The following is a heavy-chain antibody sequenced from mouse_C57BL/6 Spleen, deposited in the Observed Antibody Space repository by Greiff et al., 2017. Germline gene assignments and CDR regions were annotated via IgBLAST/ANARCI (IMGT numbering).Heavy chain of an antibody. J-gene: IGHJ2*01. CDR3: ARDRYYGSSYKTYYFDY. D-gene: IGHD1-1*01. CDR1: GFTFSSYA. CDR2: ISDGGSYT. V-gene: IGHV5-4*01. Sequence: EVQLVESGGGLVKPGGSLKLSCAASGFTFSSYAMSWVRQTPEKRLEWVATISDGGSYTYYPDNVKGRFTISRDNAKNNLYLQMSHLKSEDTAMYYCARDRYYGSSYKTYYFDYWGQGTTLTGSS.